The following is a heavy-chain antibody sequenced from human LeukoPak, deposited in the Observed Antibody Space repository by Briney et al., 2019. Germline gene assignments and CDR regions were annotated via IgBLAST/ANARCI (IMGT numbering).Heavy chain of an antibody. Sequence: GRSLRLSCAASGFTFDDYAMHWVRQAPGKGLEWVSGISWNSGSIGYADSVKGRFTISRDNAKNSLYLQMNSLRAEDTALYYCAKDDRQWLAAGDFDYWGQGTLVTVSS. D-gene: IGHD6-19*01. J-gene: IGHJ4*02. V-gene: IGHV3-9*01. CDR2: ISWNSGSI. CDR3: AKDDRQWLAAGDFDY. CDR1: GFTFDDYA.